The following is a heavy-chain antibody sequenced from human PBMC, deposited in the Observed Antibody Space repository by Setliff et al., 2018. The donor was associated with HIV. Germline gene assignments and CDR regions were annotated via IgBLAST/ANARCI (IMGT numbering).Heavy chain of an antibody. CDR3: SRGSYYKGLDP. CDR2: IYYTGTT. Sequence: SETLSLTCVVSGGSINTGGYYWTWIRQVPGKGLEWIGSIYYTGTTNYNPSLESRLTISIDTSQNHFSLKLTSVTAADTALYFCSRGSYYKGLDPWGQGTLVTVS. J-gene: IGHJ5*02. CDR1: GGSINTGGYY. V-gene: IGHV4-31*11. D-gene: IGHD3-10*01.